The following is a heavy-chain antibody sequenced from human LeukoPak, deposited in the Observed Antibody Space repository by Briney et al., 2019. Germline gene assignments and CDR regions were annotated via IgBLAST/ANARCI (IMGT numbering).Heavy chain of an antibody. Sequence: SETLSLTCAVYGGSFSGYYWSWIRQPPGKGLEWIGETNHSGSTNYNPSLKSRVTISVDTSKNQFSLKLSSVTAADTAVYYCARGHGSSWYLYPNWFDPWGQGTLVTVSS. J-gene: IGHJ5*02. CDR1: GGSFSGYY. V-gene: IGHV4-34*01. CDR2: TNHSGST. D-gene: IGHD6-13*01. CDR3: ARGHGSSWYLYPNWFDP.